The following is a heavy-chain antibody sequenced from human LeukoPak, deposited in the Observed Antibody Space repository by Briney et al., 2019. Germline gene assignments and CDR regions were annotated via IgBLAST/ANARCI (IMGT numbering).Heavy chain of an antibody. D-gene: IGHD3-10*01. J-gene: IGHJ4*02. Sequence: GGSLRLSCAASGFTFSSNYMSWVRQAPGKGLEWVSVIYSGGSTYYADSVKGRFTISRDNAKNSLYLQMNSLRAEDTAVYYCARDEDYYGSGSYISIDYWGQGTLVTVSS. CDR3: ARDEDYYGSGSYISIDY. CDR2: IYSGGST. V-gene: IGHV3-66*01. CDR1: GFTFSSNY.